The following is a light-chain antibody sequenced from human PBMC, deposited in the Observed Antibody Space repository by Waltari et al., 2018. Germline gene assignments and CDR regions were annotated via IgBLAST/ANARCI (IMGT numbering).Light chain of an antibody. J-gene: IGLJ2*01. Sequence: QLVLTQSPSASASLGASVTLTCTLSSGHSTHPIPCHQPQPDKGPRYLMKVDSGGSYTKGDGISDRFSGSSSGTERYLTISSLQSDDEADYYCQTWVTGIRVIFGGGTKLTVL. V-gene: IGLV4-69*01. CDR1: SGHSTHP. CDR3: QTWVTGIRVI. CDR2: VDSGGSY.